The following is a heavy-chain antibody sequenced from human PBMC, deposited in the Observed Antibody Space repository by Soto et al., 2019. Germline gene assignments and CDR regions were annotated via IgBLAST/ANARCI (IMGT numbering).Heavy chain of an antibody. D-gene: IGHD2-2*01. CDR2: IYYAGTT. CDR3: ARLGAFYQAMDS. J-gene: IGHJ1*01. V-gene: IGHV4-59*08. CDR1: DGSLSPNY. Sequence: QVQLQESGPALVKPSETLSLSCTVSDGSLSPNYWSWIRQPPGKGLAWIGYIYYAGTTTYNPSLQSRVSISLATSKNEVSLKLTSVTAADTAVYFCARLGAFYQAMDSWGQGTLVTVSS.